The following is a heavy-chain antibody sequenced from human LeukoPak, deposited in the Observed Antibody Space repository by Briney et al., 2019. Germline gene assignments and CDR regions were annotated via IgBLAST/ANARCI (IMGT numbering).Heavy chain of an antibody. Sequence: GGSLRLSCAASGFTFSSFGMHWVRQAPGKGLEWVAVIWYDGSNKYYADSVKGRFTISRDNSKNTLYLQMNRLRAVDTAVYYCARDPDIYCRRTSCQTPFDDWGQGTLVTVSS. CDR3: ARDPDIYCRRTSCQTPFDD. D-gene: IGHD2-2*01. J-gene: IGHJ4*02. CDR2: IWYDGSNK. V-gene: IGHV3-33*01. CDR1: GFTFSSFG.